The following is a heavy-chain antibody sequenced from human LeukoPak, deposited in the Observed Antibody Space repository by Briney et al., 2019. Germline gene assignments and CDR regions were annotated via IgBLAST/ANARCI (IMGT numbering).Heavy chain of an antibody. CDR3: AREGGSSSWFNWFDP. Sequence: SETLSLTCTVSGGSVSSGSYYWSWIRQPPGKGLEWIGYIYYSGSTNYNPSLKSRVTISVDTSKNQFSLKLSSVTAADTAVYYCAREGGSSSWFNWFDPWGQGTLVTVSS. CDR1: GGSVSSGSYY. V-gene: IGHV4-61*01. CDR2: IYYSGST. D-gene: IGHD6-13*01. J-gene: IGHJ5*02.